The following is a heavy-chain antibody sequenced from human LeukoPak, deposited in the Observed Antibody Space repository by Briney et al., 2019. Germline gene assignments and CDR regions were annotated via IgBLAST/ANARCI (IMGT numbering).Heavy chain of an antibody. D-gene: IGHD3-22*01. CDR2: IYSSGSA. CDR1: GGSFSGYY. CDR3: ARQEGYSDSSGYYAY. Sequence: MPSETLSLTCAVYGGSFSGYYWSWIRQPPGKGLECIGYIYSSGSANYNPSLKSRVTMSVDTSKNQFSLKLSSVTAADTAVYYCARQEGYSDSSGYYAYWGQGALVTVSS. V-gene: IGHV4-59*08. J-gene: IGHJ4*02.